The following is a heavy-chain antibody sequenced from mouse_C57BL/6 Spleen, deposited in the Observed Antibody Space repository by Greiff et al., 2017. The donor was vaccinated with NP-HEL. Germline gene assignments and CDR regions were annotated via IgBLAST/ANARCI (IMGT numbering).Heavy chain of an antibody. V-gene: IGHV1-15*01. CDR3: TRYLYYFDY. Sequence: QVQLQQSGAELVRPGASVTLSCKASGYTFTDYEMHWVKQTPVHGLEWIGAIDPETGGTAYNQKFKGKAILTADKSSSTAYMELRSLTSEDSAVYYCTRYLYYFDYWGQGTTLTVSS. D-gene: IGHD5-1*01. CDR2: IDPETGGT. J-gene: IGHJ2*01. CDR1: GYTFTDYE.